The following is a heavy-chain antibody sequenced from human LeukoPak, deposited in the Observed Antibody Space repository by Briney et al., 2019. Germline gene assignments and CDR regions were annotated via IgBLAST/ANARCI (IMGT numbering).Heavy chain of an antibody. V-gene: IGHV3-66*04. CDR3: ARQVTMVRGVIITPYYFDY. CDR2: IYSGGST. J-gene: IGHJ4*02. Sequence: GGSLRLSCAASGFTFSSYGMHWVRQAPGKGLEWVSVIYSGGSTYYADSVKGRFTISRDNSKNTLYLQMNSLRAEDTAVYYCARQVTMVRGVIITPYYFDYWGQGTLVTVSS. CDR1: GFTFSSYG. D-gene: IGHD3-10*01.